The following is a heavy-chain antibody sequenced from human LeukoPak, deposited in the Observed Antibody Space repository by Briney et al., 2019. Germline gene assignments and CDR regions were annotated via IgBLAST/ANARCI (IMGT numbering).Heavy chain of an antibody. CDR1: GFTFSDHF. D-gene: IGHD6-19*01. V-gene: IGHV3-72*01. J-gene: IGHJ4*02. CDR3: VRVGSVAGSDYLDY. CDR2: SRNKAKSYTT. Sequence: GGSLSLSCAASGFTFSDHFLDWVRQAPGKGLEWVGRSRNKAKSYTTEYAASVKGRFTISRDDSKNSLYLQMNSLKTEDTAVYYCVRVGSVAGSDYLDYWGQGTLVTVPS.